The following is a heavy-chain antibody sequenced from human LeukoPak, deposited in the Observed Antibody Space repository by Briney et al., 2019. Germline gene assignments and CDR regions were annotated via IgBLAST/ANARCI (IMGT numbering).Heavy chain of an antibody. V-gene: IGHV4-30-4*01. CDR3: ARDVHTLKRYYFDS. D-gene: IGHD2-2*02. Sequence: SETLSLTCTVSGGSISSGDYYWSWIRQPPGKGLEWIGYIYYSGSTYYNPSLKSRVTMSVDTSKNQFSLKLTSGTAADTAVYYCARDVHTLKRYYFDSWGQGTLVTVSS. CDR2: IYYSGST. CDR1: GGSISSGDYY. J-gene: IGHJ4*02.